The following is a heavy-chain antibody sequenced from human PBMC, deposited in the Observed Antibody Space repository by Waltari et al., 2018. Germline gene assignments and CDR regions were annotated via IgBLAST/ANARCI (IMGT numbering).Heavy chain of an antibody. CDR1: GYSISSGYY. CDR2: IYQSGRT. J-gene: IGHJ4*02. V-gene: IGHV4-38-2*01. CDR3: ARTGHIAVAGLDY. D-gene: IGHD6-19*01. Sequence: QVQLQESGPGLVKPSETLSLTCAVSGYSISSGYYWGWIRQPPGKGLEGMGSIYQSGRTYYNPPLKSRVTISVDTPKNQFSLRLSSVTAADTAGYYLARTGHIAVAGLDYWGQGTLVTVSS.